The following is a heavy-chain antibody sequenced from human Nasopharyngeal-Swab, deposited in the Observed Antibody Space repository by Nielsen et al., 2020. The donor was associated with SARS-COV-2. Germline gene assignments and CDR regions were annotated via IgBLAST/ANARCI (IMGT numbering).Heavy chain of an antibody. Sequence: WVRQAPGQGLEWMGGIIPIFGTANYAQKFRGRVTITADESTSTAYMELSSLRSEDTAVYYCARAGITMVRGGQDYYFDYWGQGTLVTVSS. D-gene: IGHD3-10*01. CDR3: ARAGITMVRGGQDYYFDY. CDR2: IIPIFGTA. J-gene: IGHJ4*02. V-gene: IGHV1-69*01.